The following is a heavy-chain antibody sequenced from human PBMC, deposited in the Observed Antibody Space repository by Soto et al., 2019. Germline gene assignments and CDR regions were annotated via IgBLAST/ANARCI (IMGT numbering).Heavy chain of an antibody. D-gene: IGHD6-6*01. V-gene: IGHV3-33*01. CDR3: ARDGIAARESYYYYGMDV. J-gene: IGHJ6*02. Sequence: GGSLRLSCAASGFTFSSYGMHWVRQAPGKGLEWVAVIWYDGSNKYYADSVKGRFTISRDNSKNTLYLQMNSLRAEDTAVYYCARDGIAARESYYYYGMDVWGQGTTVTVSS. CDR2: IWYDGSNK. CDR1: GFTFSSYG.